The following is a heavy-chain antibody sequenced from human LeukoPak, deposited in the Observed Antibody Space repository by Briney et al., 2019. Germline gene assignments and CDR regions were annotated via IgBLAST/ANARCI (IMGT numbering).Heavy chain of an antibody. D-gene: IGHD3-22*01. V-gene: IGHV3-15*01. CDR3: TTVEVVPIPLDDY. CDR1: GFTFSNAW. J-gene: IGHJ4*02. Sequence: GGSLRLSCAASGFTFSNAWMSWVRQAPGKGLGWVGRIKSKTDGGTTDYAAPVKGRFTISRDDSKNTLYLQMNSLKTEDTAVYYCTTVEVVPIPLDDYWGQGTLVTVSS. CDR2: IKSKTDGGTT.